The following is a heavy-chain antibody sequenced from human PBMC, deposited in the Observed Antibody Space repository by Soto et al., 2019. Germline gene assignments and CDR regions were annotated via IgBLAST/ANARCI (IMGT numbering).Heavy chain of an antibody. Sequence: VASLKISCNGAGYSFTSYWIGWVRQMPGKGLEWMGIIYPGDSDTRYSPSFQGQVTISADKSISTAYLQWSSLKASDTAMYYCARRTVADYYYYGMDVWGQGTTVTVSS. V-gene: IGHV5-51*01. CDR3: ARRTVADYYYYGMDV. CDR2: IYPGDSDT. J-gene: IGHJ6*02. CDR1: GYSFTSYW. D-gene: IGHD6-19*01.